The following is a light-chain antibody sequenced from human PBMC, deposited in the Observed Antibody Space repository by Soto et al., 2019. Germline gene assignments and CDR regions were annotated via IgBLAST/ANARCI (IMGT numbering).Light chain of an antibody. Sequence: QSALTQPASVSGSPGQSITISCTGTSSDVGGYNYVSWYQHHPGKAPKVIIYDVTNRPTGVSDRFSGSKSGNTASLTVSGLQAEDEAEYCCTSYTTGSSLVVFGGGTKLTVL. CDR3: TSYTTGSSLVV. CDR1: SSDVGGYNY. V-gene: IGLV2-14*03. J-gene: IGLJ2*01. CDR2: DVT.